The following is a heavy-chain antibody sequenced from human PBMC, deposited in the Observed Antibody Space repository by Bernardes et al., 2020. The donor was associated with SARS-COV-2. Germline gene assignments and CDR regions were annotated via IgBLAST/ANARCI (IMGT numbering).Heavy chain of an antibody. CDR2: IYSGGST. D-gene: IGHD2-21*02. Sequence: GGSLRLSCAASGFTVSSNYMSWVRQAPGKGLEWVSVIYSGGSTYYADSVKGRFTISRDNSKNTLYLQMNSLRAEDTAVYYCAREGDCGGDCLYYYYYGMEVWGPGTTVTVS. CDR1: GFTVSSNY. J-gene: IGHJ6*02. CDR3: AREGDCGGDCLYYYYYGMEV. V-gene: IGHV3-66*02.